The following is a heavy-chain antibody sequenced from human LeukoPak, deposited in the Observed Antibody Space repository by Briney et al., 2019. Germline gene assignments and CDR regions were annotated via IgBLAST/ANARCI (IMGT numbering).Heavy chain of an antibody. J-gene: IGHJ3*01. CDR3: ARDGGSGWRGTVRF. Sequence: GGSLRLSCAASGFTFSSYGMHWVRQAPGKGLEWVAVTAFNGSNNDYVTSYANSVKGRFTISRDNSKNTLYLQTSSLRAEDTAVYYCARDGGSGWRGTVRFWGQGTMLIVSS. V-gene: IGHV3-30*03. D-gene: IGHD6-19*01. CDR1: GFTFSSYG. CDR2: TAFNGSNNDYVT.